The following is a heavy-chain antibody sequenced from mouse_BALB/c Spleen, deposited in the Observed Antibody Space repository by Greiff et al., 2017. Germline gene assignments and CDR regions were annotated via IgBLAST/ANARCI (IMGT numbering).Heavy chain of an antibody. CDR1: GFTFSSYG. D-gene: IGHD1-1*01. V-gene: IGHV5-6*01. CDR3: ARHSPYGSTWFAY. CDR2: ISSGGSYT. Sequence: EVQLVESGGDLVKPGGSLKLSCAASGFTFSSYGMSWVRQTPDKRLEWVATISSGGSYTYYPDSVKGRFTISRDNAKNTLYLQMSSLKSEDTAMYYCARHSPYGSTWFAYWGQGTLVTVSA. J-gene: IGHJ3*01.